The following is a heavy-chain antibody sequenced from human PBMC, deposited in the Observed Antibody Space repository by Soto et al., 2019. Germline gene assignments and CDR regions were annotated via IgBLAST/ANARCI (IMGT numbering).Heavy chain of an antibody. CDR1: GFTFSSYA. J-gene: IGHJ4*02. CDR2: ISGSGCST. CDR3: AIEQTGSSSCFDY. D-gene: IGHD6-13*01. V-gene: IGHV3-23*01. Sequence: GGSLRLSCEASGFTFSSYAMSWVRQAPGKGLEWVSAISGSGCSTYYADSVKGRFTISRDNSKNTLYLQMNSLRAEDMAVYYCAIEQTGSSSCFDYWGQGTLVTVSS.